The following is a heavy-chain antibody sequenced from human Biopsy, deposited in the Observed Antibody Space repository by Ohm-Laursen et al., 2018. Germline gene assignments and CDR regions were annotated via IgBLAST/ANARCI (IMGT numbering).Heavy chain of an antibody. V-gene: IGHV4-4*07. CDR2: IYSTGRSS. Sequence: GTLSLTCSVSGGSVYDYFWNWIRQPAGKGLEWIGRIYSTGRSSAYHPSFQSRVTMSLDTSNKQFSLKLTSVTAADTAVYYCARTPGVAVAGRFFDLWGRGTLVTVSS. J-gene: IGHJ2*01. CDR1: GGSVYDYF. CDR3: ARTPGVAVAGRFFDL. D-gene: IGHD6-19*01.